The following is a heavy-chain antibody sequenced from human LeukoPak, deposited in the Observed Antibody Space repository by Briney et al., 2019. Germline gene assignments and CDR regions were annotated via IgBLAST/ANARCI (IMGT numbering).Heavy chain of an antibody. Sequence: ASVKVSCKASGHTFTGYYMHWVRQAPGQGLEWMGWINPNSGGTNYAQKFQGRVTMTRDTSISTAYMELSRLRSDDTAVYYCARDVFTAYYYDSSGCFDYWGQGTLVTVSS. CDR1: GHTFTGYY. CDR2: INPNSGGT. CDR3: ARDVFTAYYYDSSGCFDY. V-gene: IGHV1-2*02. D-gene: IGHD3-22*01. J-gene: IGHJ4*02.